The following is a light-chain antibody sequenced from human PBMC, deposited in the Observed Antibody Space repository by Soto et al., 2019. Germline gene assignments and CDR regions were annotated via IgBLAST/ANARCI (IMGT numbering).Light chain of an antibody. Sequence: DIQMTQSPSTLSASVGDRVTITCRASQSISSWLAWDQQKPGKAPKLLIYDSSSLESGVPSRFSGSGSGTEFTLTISSLQPDDFATYYCQQYNSYPGTFGQRTKVEIK. CDR3: QQYNSYPGT. CDR2: DSS. J-gene: IGKJ1*01. CDR1: QSISSW. V-gene: IGKV1-5*01.